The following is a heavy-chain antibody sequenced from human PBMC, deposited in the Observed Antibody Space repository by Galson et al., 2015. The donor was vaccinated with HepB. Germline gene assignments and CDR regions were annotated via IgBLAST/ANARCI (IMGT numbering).Heavy chain of an antibody. V-gene: IGHV4-39*01. CDR3: ARLLLEWPYYYYGMDV. J-gene: IGHJ6*02. Sequence: SLTCTVSGGSISSSSYYWGWIRQPPGKGLEWIGSIYYSGSTYYNPSLKSRVTISVDTSKNQFSLKLSSVTAADTAVYYCARLLLEWPYYYYGMDVWGQGTTVTVSS. CDR1: GGSISSSSYY. CDR2: IYYSGST. D-gene: IGHD3-3*01.